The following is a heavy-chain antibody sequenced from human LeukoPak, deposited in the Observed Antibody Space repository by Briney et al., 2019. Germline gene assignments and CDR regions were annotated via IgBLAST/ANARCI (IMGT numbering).Heavy chain of an antibody. V-gene: IGHV4-39*01. CDR2: IYYSGST. CDR3: ARQKYYYGSGSRVDY. Sequence: SETLSLTCTVSGGSISSSNFYWGWIRQPPGKGLEWIGSIYYSGSTYYNPSLKIRITISVDTSKNQFSLQLSSVTPEDTAVYYCARQKYYYGSGSRVDYWGQGTLVTVSS. J-gene: IGHJ4*02. D-gene: IGHD3-10*01. CDR1: GGSISSSNFY.